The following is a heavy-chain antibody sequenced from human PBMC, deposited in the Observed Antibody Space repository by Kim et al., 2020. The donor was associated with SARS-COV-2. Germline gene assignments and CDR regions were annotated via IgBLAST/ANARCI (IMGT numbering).Heavy chain of an antibody. D-gene: IGHD2-2*01. Sequence: GESLKISCKGSGYSFTSYWIGWVRQMPGKGLEWMGIIYPGDSDTRYSPSFQGQVTISADKSISTAYLQWSSLKASDTAMYYCARPGEVVPAAIGAFHIWGQGTMVTVSS. V-gene: IGHV5-51*01. CDR3: ARPGEVVPAAIGAFHI. CDR2: IYPGDSDT. CDR1: GYSFTSYW. J-gene: IGHJ3*02.